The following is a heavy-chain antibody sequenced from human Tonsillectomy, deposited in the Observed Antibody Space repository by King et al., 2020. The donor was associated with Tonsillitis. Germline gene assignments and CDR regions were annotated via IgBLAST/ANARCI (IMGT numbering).Heavy chain of an antibody. V-gene: IGHV1-18*04. Sequence: VQLVESGAEVKKPGASVKVSCTASGYTFTTYGISWVRQAPGQGLEWMGWISAYNGNTNYAQKIQGRVTMTTDTSTSTAYMELRSLRSDDTAVYYCARDGRDYDGFEGFKYWGQGTLVTVSS. CDR1: GYTFTTYG. CDR2: ISAYNGNT. CDR3: ARDGRDYDGFEGFKY. J-gene: IGHJ4*02. D-gene: IGHD4-23*01.